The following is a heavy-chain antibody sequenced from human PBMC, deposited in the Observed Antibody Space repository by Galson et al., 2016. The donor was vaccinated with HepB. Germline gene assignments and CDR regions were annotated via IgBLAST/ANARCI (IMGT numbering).Heavy chain of an antibody. CDR3: ARVYDGSGFLSRGWYFDL. J-gene: IGHJ2*01. CDR2: LYSGGGST. V-gene: IGHV3-53*01. D-gene: IGHD3-22*01. Sequence: SLRLSCAASGFTVSSSYISWVRQAPGKGLEWVSILYSGGGSTHYADSVKGRFAISRDNSKNTLYLQMNSLRAEATAVYSCARVYDGSGFLSRGWYFDLWGRGTLVTVSS. CDR1: GFTVSSSY.